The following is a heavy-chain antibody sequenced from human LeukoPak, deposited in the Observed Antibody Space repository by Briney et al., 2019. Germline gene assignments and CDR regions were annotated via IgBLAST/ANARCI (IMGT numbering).Heavy chain of an antibody. Sequence: AGGSLRLSCAASGFTFYTYGMNWIRQAPGKGLEWVSTISGSGSNTYYADSVKGRFTIFRDNSRNILYLQMNSLRVEDTAVYYCAKAITALVLTTWDSWGQGTLVTVSP. CDR2: ISGSGSNT. J-gene: IGHJ4*02. D-gene: IGHD2-8*02. CDR1: GFTFYTYG. CDR3: AKAITALVLTTWDS. V-gene: IGHV3-23*01.